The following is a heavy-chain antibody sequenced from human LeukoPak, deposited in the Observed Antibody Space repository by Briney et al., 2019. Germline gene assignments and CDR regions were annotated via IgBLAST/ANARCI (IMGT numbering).Heavy chain of an antibody. CDR3: ARDHYDSSGYLFDP. CDR2: IYYSGST. D-gene: IGHD3-22*01. V-gene: IGHV4-31*03. Sequence: SETLSLTCTVSGGSISSGSYYWSWIRQHLGKGLEWIGYIYYSGSTYYNPSLKSRVTISVDTSKNQFSLKLSSVTAADTAVYYCARDHYDSSGYLFDPWGQGTLVTVSS. CDR1: GGSISSGSYY. J-gene: IGHJ5*02.